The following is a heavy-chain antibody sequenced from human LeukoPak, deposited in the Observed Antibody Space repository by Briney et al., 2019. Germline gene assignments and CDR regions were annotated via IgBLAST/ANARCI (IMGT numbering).Heavy chain of an antibody. J-gene: IGHJ6*02. D-gene: IGHD3-10*01. CDR3: AKLRGSGSRGFYYYYGMDV. Sequence: TSETLSLTCTVSAGSISNYYWSWIRQPPGKGLEWIGYIYYSGSTNYNPFLKSRVIISVDTSKNQFSLKLTSVTAADTAVYYCAKLRGSGSRGFYYYYGMDVWGQGTTVTVSS. V-gene: IGHV4-59*08. CDR1: AGSISNYY. CDR2: IYYSGST.